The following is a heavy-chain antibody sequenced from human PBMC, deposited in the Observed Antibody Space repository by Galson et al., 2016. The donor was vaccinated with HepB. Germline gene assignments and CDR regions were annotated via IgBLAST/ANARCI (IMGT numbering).Heavy chain of an antibody. V-gene: IGHV3-30*03. Sequence: SLRLSCAASGFIFSSYGIHWVRQAPGKGLEWVAVISSDGSNKYYADSVKGRFTISRDNSKKTLDLQMNSLRAEDTAVYYCARDSDQYCSTTSCYDGYFDYWGQGTRVTVSS. D-gene: IGHD2-2*01. CDR3: ARDSDQYCSTTSCYDGYFDY. J-gene: IGHJ4*02. CDR1: GFIFSSYG. CDR2: ISSDGSNK.